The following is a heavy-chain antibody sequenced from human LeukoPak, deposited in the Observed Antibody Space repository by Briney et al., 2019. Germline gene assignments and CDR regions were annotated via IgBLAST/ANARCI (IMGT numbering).Heavy chain of an antibody. CDR3: ARAQTYGDSRLLLDY. CDR2: IRGSGDST. Sequence: GGSLRLSCAASGFTFSSHPMGWVRLAPGKGLEWVSSIRGSGDSTYYADSVEGRFTISRDNAKNSQYLQMNSLRVEDTALYYCARAQTYGDSRLLLDYWGQGTLVTVSS. V-gene: IGHV3-23*01. D-gene: IGHD2-21*02. J-gene: IGHJ4*02. CDR1: GFTFSSHP.